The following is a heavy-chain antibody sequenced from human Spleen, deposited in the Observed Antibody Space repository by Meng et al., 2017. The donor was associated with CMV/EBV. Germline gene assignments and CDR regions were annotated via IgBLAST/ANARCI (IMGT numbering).Heavy chain of an antibody. J-gene: IGHJ6*02. CDR2: ISGSGGST. V-gene: IGHV3-23*01. Sequence: GGSLRLSCAASGFTFSSYAMSWVRQAPGKGLEWVSAISGSGGSTYYADSVKGRFTISRDNSKNTLYLQMNSLRAEDTAVYYCARDYSNYADYYYYGMDVWGQGTTVTVSS. CDR1: GFTFSSYA. CDR3: ARDYSNYADYYYYGMDV. D-gene: IGHD4-11*01.